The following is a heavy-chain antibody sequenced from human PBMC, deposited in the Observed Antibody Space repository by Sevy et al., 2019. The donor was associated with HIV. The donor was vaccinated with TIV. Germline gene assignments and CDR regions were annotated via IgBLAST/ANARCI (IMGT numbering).Heavy chain of an antibody. CDR1: GFTFSSYW. CDR3: ARDMRTIDYHYGMDV. Sequence: GGSLRLSCAASGFTFSSYWMHWVRQAPGKGLVWVSRINSDGSSTSYADSVKGRFTISRDNAKNTLYLQMNSLRAEDTAVYYCARDMRTIDYHYGMDVWGQGTTVTVSS. CDR2: INSDGSST. D-gene: IGHD3-10*01. J-gene: IGHJ6*02. V-gene: IGHV3-74*01.